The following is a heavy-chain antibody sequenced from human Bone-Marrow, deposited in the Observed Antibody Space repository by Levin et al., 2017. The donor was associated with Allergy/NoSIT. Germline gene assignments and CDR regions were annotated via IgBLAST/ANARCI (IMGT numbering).Heavy chain of an antibody. Sequence: PGGSLRLSCSTSGFTFSTYGMHWVRQAPGKGLQWVAVIWHDGGKKYHADSVKGRFTISRDNSENTVSLQMNSLRVDDTAVYYCVRDSGLYGLDVWGQGTTVIVSS. CDR1: GFTFSTYG. J-gene: IGHJ6*02. D-gene: IGHD6-19*01. V-gene: IGHV3-33*01. CDR2: IWHDGGKK. CDR3: VRDSGLYGLDV.